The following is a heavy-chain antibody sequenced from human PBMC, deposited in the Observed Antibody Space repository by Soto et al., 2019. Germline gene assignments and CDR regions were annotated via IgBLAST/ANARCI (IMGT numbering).Heavy chain of an antibody. D-gene: IGHD2-15*01. CDR1: GFTVSSHA. Sequence: EMQVLESGGGLVQHGGSLRLSCEGSGFTVSSHAMTWIRQAPGKGPEWVSTVTADGGTYYADSVKGRFAMSRDTSENTLYLQMNSLGAEDTAAYYCAPHVSCSGGSCQYDAFAIRGQGTMVTVSS. CDR3: APHVSCSGGSCQYDAFAI. V-gene: IGHV3-23*01. CDR2: VTADGGT. J-gene: IGHJ3*02.